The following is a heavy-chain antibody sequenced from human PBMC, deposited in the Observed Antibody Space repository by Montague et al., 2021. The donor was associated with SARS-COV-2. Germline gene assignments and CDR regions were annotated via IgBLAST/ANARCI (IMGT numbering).Heavy chain of an antibody. CDR1: GGSINNYY. J-gene: IGHJ3*02. CDR2: IHYTGSA. D-gene: IGHD6-19*01. Sequence: SKTLSLTCTVSGGSINNYYWSWIRQPPEKGPEWIAFIHYTGSANYNPSLKSRATISVDPYKNQCSLKLTSVTAADAALYYCARHLAVGTSGFDIWGQGTMVTVSS. CDR3: ARHLAVGTSGFDI. V-gene: IGHV4-59*08.